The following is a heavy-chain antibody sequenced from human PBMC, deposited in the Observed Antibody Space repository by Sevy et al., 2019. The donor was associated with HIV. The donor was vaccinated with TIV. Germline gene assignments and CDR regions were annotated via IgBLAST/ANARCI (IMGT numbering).Heavy chain of an antibody. V-gene: IGHV4-59*01. CDR3: ARVLSNCSSTSCYFAYYYYYMDV. D-gene: IGHD2-2*01. CDR2: IYYSGST. J-gene: IGHJ6*03. Sequence: SETLSLTCTVSGGSISSYYWSWIRQPPGKGLEWIGYIYYSGSTNYNPSLMSRVTISVDTSKNQFSLKLSSVTAADTAVYYCARVLSNCSSTSCYFAYYYYYMDVWGKGTTVTVSS. CDR1: GGSISSYY.